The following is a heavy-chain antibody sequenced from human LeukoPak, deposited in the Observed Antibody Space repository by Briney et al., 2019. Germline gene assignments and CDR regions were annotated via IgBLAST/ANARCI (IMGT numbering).Heavy chain of an antibody. CDR3: ARRRYCSSSNCHDFDY. J-gene: IGHJ4*02. Sequence: SETLSLTCTVSGGFTSSYYWSWIRQPPGKGLEWIGYIYYSGSTNYNPSLKSRVTISIDTSRNQFSLKLSSVTAADTAVYYCARRRYCSSSNCHDFDYWGQGTLVTVSS. CDR1: GGFTSSYY. D-gene: IGHD2-2*01. V-gene: IGHV4-59*08. CDR2: IYYSGST.